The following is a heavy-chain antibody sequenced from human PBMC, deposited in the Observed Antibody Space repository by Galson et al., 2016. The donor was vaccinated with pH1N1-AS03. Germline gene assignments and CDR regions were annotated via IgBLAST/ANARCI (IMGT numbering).Heavy chain of an antibody. V-gene: IGHV4-61*01. CDR3: AGLWFYGPYYFDY. D-gene: IGHD2/OR15-2a*01. Sequence: ETLSLTCTVSGGSVSSGHYYWSWIRQPPGKGLEWIGYIYHSGSTNYNPSLKSRVTISVDTSKNQFSLKLSSVTAADTAIYYCAGLWFYGPYYFDYWGQGTLVTVST. CDR1: GGSVSSGHYY. CDR2: IYHSGST. J-gene: IGHJ4*02.